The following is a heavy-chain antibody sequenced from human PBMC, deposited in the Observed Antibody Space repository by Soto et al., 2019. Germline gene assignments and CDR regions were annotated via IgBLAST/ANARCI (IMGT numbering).Heavy chain of an antibody. CDR2: IYYSGST. D-gene: IGHD6-13*01. J-gene: IGHJ1*01. V-gene: IGHV4-59*01. CDR1: GGSISSYY. CDR3: ARGGSSRYLPEYFQH. Sequence: SETLSLTCTVSGGSISSYYWGWIRQPPGKGLEWIGYIYYSGSTNYNPSLKSRVTISVDTSKNQFSLKLSSVTAADTAVYYCARGGSSRYLPEYFQHWGQGTLVTVSS.